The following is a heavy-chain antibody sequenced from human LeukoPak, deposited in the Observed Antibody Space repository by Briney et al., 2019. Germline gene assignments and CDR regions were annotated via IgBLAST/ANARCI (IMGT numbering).Heavy chain of an antibody. D-gene: IGHD3-9*01. CDR2: INHSGST. CDR3: ARGPYYDILTGYSIGTGYFDY. Sequence: SETLSLTCAVYGGSFSGYYWSWIRQPPGKGLEWIGEINHSGSTNYNPSLKSRVTISVDTSKNQFSLKLSSVTAADTAVYYCARGPYYDILTGYSIGTGYFDYWGQGTLVTVSS. CDR1: GGSFSGYY. V-gene: IGHV4-34*01. J-gene: IGHJ4*02.